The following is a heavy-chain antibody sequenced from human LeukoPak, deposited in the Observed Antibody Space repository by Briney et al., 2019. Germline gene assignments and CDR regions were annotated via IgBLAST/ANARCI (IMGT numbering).Heavy chain of an antibody. CDR1: GFTFSSYA. D-gene: IGHD6-19*01. J-gene: IGHJ4*02. CDR2: ISGSGGST. Sequence: GGSLRLSCAASGFTFSSYAMSWVRQAPRKGLEWVSAISGSGGSTYYADPVKGRFTISRDNSKKTLYLQMNSPRAEDTAVYYCAKDSWLVMEVDYWGQGTLVTVSS. V-gene: IGHV3-23*01. CDR3: AKDSWLVMEVDY.